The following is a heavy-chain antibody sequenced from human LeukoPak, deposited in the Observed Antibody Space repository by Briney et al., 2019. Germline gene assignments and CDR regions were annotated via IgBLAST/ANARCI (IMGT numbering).Heavy chain of an antibody. J-gene: IGHJ5*02. CDR1: GGSISNSNYY. CDR3: ARVHSSWYVNWFDP. D-gene: IGHD6-13*01. CDR2: IYYSGSA. V-gene: IGHV4-39*07. Sequence: KTSETLSLTCTVSGGSISNSNYYWGWIRQPPGKGLEWIGSIYYSGSAYYNPSLKSRVTISVDTSKNQFSLKLSSVTAADTAVYYCARVHSSWYVNWFDPWGQGTLVTVSS.